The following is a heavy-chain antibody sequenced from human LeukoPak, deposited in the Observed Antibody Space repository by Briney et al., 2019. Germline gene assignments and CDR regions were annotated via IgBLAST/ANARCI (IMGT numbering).Heavy chain of an antibody. CDR2: INHSGST. CDR3: ARMKGVRYCSGGSCYGARAFDI. Sequence: SETLSLTCAVYGGSFSGYYWSWIRQPPGKGLEWIGEINHSGSTNYNPSLKSRVTISVDTSKNQFSLKLSCVTAADTAVYYCARMKGVRYCSGGSCYGARAFDIWGQGTMVTVSS. CDR1: GGSFSGYY. D-gene: IGHD2-15*01. V-gene: IGHV4-34*01. J-gene: IGHJ3*02.